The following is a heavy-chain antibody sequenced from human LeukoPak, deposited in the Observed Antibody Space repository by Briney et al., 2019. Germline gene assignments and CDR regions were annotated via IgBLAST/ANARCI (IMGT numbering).Heavy chain of an antibody. CDR3: ARRQDSSSSSGLWGFDP. V-gene: IGHV5-51*01. CDR1: GYSFTSYW. Sequence: GESLKISCKGSGYSFTSYWIGWVRQMPGKGLEWMGIIYPGDSDTRYSPSFQGQVTISADKSISTAYLQWSSLKASDTAMYYCARRQDSSSSSGLWGFDPWGQGTLVTVSS. CDR2: IYPGDSDT. D-gene: IGHD6-6*01. J-gene: IGHJ5*02.